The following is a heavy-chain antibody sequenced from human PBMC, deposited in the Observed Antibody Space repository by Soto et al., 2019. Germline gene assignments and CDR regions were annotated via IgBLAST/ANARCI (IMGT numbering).Heavy chain of an antibody. V-gene: IGHV1-69*01. J-gene: IGHJ4*02. CDR3: ARGYDVNSELDY. CDR1: GGTFRGYA. Sequence: QVQLVQSGAEVKKPGSSVKVSCQASGGTFRGYAIRWVRQAPGQGLEWLGGSLPTSVTPNYAQHFQGRATLPADESTNTAFLDLRSLMSADTAVYDCARGYDVNSELDYWGQGTLVTVSS. CDR2: SLPTSVTP. D-gene: IGHD3-22*01.